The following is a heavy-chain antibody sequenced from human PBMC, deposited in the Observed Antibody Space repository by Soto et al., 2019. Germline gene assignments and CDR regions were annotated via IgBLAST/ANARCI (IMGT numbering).Heavy chain of an antibody. CDR1: GFTFSSYS. J-gene: IGHJ4*02. CDR2: ISSSSSYI. D-gene: IGHD2-15*01. CDR3: ARDLLREKHRFDY. Sequence: EVQLVESGGGLVKPGGSLRLSCAASGFTFSSYSMNWVRQAPGKGLEWVSSISSSSSYIYYADSVKGRFTISRDNAKNSLYLQMNSLRAEDTAVYYCARDLLREKHRFDYWGQGTMVTVSS. V-gene: IGHV3-21*01.